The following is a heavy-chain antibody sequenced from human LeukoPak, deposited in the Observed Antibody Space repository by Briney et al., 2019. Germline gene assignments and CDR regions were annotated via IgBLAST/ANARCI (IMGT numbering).Heavy chain of an antibody. J-gene: IGHJ4*02. V-gene: IGHV3-23*01. Sequence: PGGSLRLSCAASGFTFSSYAMSWVRQAPGKGLEWVSAISGSGGSTYYADSVKGRFTISRDNSKNTLYLQMNSLRAEDTAVYYCAKDLLSLMDRRDGYNFVGYYFDYWGQGTLVTVSS. D-gene: IGHD5-24*01. CDR2: ISGSGGST. CDR3: AKDLLSLMDRRDGYNFVGYYFDY. CDR1: GFTFSSYA.